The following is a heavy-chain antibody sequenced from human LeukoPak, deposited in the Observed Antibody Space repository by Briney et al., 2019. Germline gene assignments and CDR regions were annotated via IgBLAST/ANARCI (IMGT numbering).Heavy chain of an antibody. CDR1: GGTFSSYA. V-gene: IGHV1-69*05. J-gene: IGHJ6*03. CDR2: IIPIFGTA. CDR3: ARAMVRGVIINYYYMDV. D-gene: IGHD3-10*01. Sequence: ASVKVSCKASGGTFSSYAISWVRQAPGQGLEWMGGIIPIFGTANYAQKFQGRVTMTRNTSISTAYMELSSLRSEDTAVYYCARAMVRGVIINYYYMDVWGKGTTVTVSS.